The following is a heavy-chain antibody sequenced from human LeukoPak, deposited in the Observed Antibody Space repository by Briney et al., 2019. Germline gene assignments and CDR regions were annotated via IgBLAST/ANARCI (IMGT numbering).Heavy chain of an antibody. J-gene: IGHJ6*03. V-gene: IGHV3-21*01. CDR1: GFTFTNYN. D-gene: IGHD5-12*01. CDR3: ARDPYSGNYGAYYYYYMDV. CDR2: ITSSGTYT. Sequence: GGSLRLSCVDSGFTFTNYNMNWVRQAPGKAMEWVSSITSSGTYTFYADSVKGRFTISRDNAKNSLFLQMDSLGPEDTAVYFCARDPYSGNYGAYYYYYMDVWGKGTTVTISS.